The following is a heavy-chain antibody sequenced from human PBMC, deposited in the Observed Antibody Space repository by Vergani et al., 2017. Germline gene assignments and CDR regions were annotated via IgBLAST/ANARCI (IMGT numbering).Heavy chain of an antibody. D-gene: IGHD3-22*01. Sequence: VQLVESGGGLVKPGGSLRLSCAASGFTFSSYSMNWVRQAPGKGLEWVAVISYDGSNKYYADSVKGRFTISRDNSKNTLYLQMNSLRAEDTAVYYCAKEGGYYDSSGSSDAFDIWGQGTMVTVSS. J-gene: IGHJ3*02. V-gene: IGHV3-30*18. CDR1: GFTFSSYS. CDR2: ISYDGSNK. CDR3: AKEGGYYDSSGSSDAFDI.